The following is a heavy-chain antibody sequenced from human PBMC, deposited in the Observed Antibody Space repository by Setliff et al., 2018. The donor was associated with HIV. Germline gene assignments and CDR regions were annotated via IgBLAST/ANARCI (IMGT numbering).Heavy chain of an antibody. CDR2: IRSEAYGGTT. D-gene: IGHD5-18*01. CDR3: TRDKGYAFDI. V-gene: IGHV3-49*04. J-gene: IGHJ3*02. Sequence: PGGSLRLSCTASGFTFGDYAMSWVRQAPGKGLEWVGFIRSEAYGGTTEYAASVKDRFTVSRDDSKSIAYLQINSLKTEDTAVYYCTRDKGYAFDIWGQGTMVTVSS. CDR1: GFTFGDYA.